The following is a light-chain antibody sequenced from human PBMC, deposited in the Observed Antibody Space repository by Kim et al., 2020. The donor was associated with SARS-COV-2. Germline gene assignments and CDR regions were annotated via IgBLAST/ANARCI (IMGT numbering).Light chain of an antibody. CDR1: SSDVGAYNY. J-gene: IGLJ1*01. Sequence: QSVLTQPRSVSGSPGQSVTISCTGTSSDVGAYNYVSWYQQHPGKAPKLMIHDVTERPSGVPDRFSGSKSGNTASLTISGLQAEDEANYYCCSYAGRYLYVFGTGTKVTVL. V-gene: IGLV2-11*01. CDR3: CSYAGRYLYV. CDR2: DVT.